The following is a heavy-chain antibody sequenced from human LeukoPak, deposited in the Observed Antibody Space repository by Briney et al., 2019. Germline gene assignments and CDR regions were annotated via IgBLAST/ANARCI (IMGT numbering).Heavy chain of an antibody. CDR3: ASKTGYSSGWYGYY. V-gene: IGHV1-69*01. CDR2: IIPIFGTA. J-gene: IGHJ4*02. CDR1: GGTFSSYA. D-gene: IGHD6-19*01. Sequence: SVKVSCKASGGTFSSYAISWVRQAPGQGLEWMGGIIPIFGTANYAQKFQGRVTITADESTSTAYMELSSLRSEDTAVYYCASKTGYSSGWYGYYWGQGTLITVSS.